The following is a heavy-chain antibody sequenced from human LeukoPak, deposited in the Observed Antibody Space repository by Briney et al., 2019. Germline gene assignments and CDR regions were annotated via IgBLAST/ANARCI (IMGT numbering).Heavy chain of an antibody. CDR2: INPNSGGT. V-gene: IGHV1-2*02. CDR3: AREGLDSSSWQKDNWFDP. J-gene: IGHJ5*02. Sequence: GASVRVSCKASGYTFTGYYMHWVRQAPGQGLEWMGWINPNSGGTNYAQKFQGRVTMTRDTSISTAYMELSRLRSDDTAVYYCAREGLDSSSWQKDNWFDPWGQGTLVTVSS. CDR1: GYTFTGYY. D-gene: IGHD6-13*01.